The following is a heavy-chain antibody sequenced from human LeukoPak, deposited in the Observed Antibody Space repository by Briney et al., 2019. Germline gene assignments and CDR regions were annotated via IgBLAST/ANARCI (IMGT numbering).Heavy chain of an antibody. J-gene: IGHJ3*02. Sequence: SETPSLTCAVSGYSISSGYYWSWIRQPPGKGLEWIGEINHSRSTNYNPSLKSRVTISVDTSKNQFSLKLSSVTAADTAVYYCARGGLDAFDIWGQGTMVTVSS. D-gene: IGHD3-16*01. V-gene: IGHV4-38-2*01. CDR3: ARGGLDAFDI. CDR2: INHSRST. CDR1: GYSISSGYY.